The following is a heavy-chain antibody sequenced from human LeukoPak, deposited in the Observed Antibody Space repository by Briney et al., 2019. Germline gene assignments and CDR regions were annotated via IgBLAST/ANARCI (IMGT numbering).Heavy chain of an antibody. CDR2: ISYDGSNK. V-gene: IGHV3-30-3*01. CDR3: ARDSGTYYPPGGYYDY. CDR1: GFTFSSCA. Sequence: GGSLRLSCAASGFTFSSCAMHWVRQAPGKGLEWVTIISYDGSNKYYADSVKGRFTISRDNSKNTLYLRMNSLRAEDTAVYYCARDSGTYYPPGGYYDYWGQGTLVTVSS. D-gene: IGHD1-26*01. J-gene: IGHJ4*02.